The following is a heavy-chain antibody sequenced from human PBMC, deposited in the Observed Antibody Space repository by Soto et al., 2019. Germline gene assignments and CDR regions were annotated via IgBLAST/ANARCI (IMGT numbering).Heavy chain of an antibody. CDR1: GGSISSGGYS. V-gene: IGHV4-61*08. CDR3: ARHNYGSGSTYFDY. D-gene: IGHD3-10*01. Sequence: ASETLSLTCAVSGGSISSGGYSWSWIRQPPGKGLEWIGYIYYSGSTNYNPSLKSRVTISVDTSKNQFSLKLNSMTAADTAVYYCARHNYGSGSTYFDYWGQGTLVTV. J-gene: IGHJ4*02. CDR2: IYYSGST.